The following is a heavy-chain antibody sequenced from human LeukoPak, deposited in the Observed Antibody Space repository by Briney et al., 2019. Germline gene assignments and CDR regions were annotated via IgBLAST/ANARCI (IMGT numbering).Heavy chain of an antibody. V-gene: IGHV1-69*13. CDR1: GGTFSSYA. Sequence: ASVKVSCTASGGTFSSYAISWVRQAPGQGLEWMGGIIPIFGTANYAQKFQGRVTITADECTSTAYMELSSLRSEDTAVYYCAGKRELPTQYYFDYWGQGTLVTVSS. CDR2: IIPIFGTA. CDR3: AGKRELPTQYYFDY. J-gene: IGHJ4*02. D-gene: IGHD1-26*01.